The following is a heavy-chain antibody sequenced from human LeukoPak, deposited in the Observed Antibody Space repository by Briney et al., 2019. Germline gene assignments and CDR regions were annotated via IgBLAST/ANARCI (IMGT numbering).Heavy chain of an antibody. CDR2: INGGASNT. CDR3: ARAMPHDNWFDP. D-gene: IGHD2-2*01. J-gene: IGHJ5*02. CDR1: GLTFNSYW. Sequence: GGSLRLSCAASGLTFNSYWMHWVRQVAGKGLVWVARINGGASNTTYADSVNGRFTISRDNAKNTLYLQMYSLRVDDTAVYYCARAMPHDNWFDPWGQGSLVTVSS. V-gene: IGHV3-74*03.